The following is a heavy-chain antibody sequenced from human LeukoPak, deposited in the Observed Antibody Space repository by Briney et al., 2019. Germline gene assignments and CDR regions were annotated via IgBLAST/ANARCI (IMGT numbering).Heavy chain of an antibody. CDR3: ARQGLRGFDY. J-gene: IGHJ4*02. CDR2: ISYSGST. CDR1: GGSITSSYYY. V-gene: IGHV4-31*03. Sequence: SQTLSLTCTVSGGSITSSYYYWSWIRQHPGKGLEWIGYISYSGSTYYNPSLKGRVAISVDTSKNQFSLKLSSVTAADTAVYYCARQGLRGFDYWGQGTLVTVSS. D-gene: IGHD5-12*01.